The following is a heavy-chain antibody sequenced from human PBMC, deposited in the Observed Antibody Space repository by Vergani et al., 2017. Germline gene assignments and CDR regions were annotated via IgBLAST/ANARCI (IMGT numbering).Heavy chain of an antibody. Sequence: EVQLVESGGGLVQPGGSLRLSCAASGFTFSSYWMSWVRQAPGKGLEWVANIKQDGSEKYYVDSVKGRVTISRDNAKNSLYLQMNRLRAEDTAVYYCAREYYYGSGSYPEIDYWGQGTLVTVSS. CDR1: GFTFSSYW. J-gene: IGHJ4*02. CDR3: AREYYYGSGSYPEIDY. CDR2: IKQDGSEK. V-gene: IGHV3-7*03. D-gene: IGHD3-10*01.